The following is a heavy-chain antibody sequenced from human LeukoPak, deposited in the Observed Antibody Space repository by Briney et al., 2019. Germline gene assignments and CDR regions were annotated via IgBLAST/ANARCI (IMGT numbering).Heavy chain of an antibody. V-gene: IGHV3-21*01. CDR2: ISSSSSYI. D-gene: IGHD5-18*01. Sequence: GSLRLSCAASRFTFNNYAMSWVRQAPGKGLEWVSSISSSSSYIYYADSVKGRFTISRDNAKNSLYLQMNSLRAEDTAVYYCASGYNFDYWGQGTLVTVSS. J-gene: IGHJ4*02. CDR3: ASGYNFDY. CDR1: RFTFNNYA.